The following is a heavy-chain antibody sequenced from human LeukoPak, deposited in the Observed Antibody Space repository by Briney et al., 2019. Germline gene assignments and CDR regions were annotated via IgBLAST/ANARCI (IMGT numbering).Heavy chain of an antibody. V-gene: IGHV3-23*01. Sequence: GGSLRLSCAASGFTFSSYAMSWVRQAPGKGLEWVSSIRGSGGSTYYADSVQGRVTISRDNSKNTLYLQMNSLRAEDTAVYYCAKVSLTYDILTGYYPGYFDYWGQGTLVTVSS. CDR3: AKVSLTYDILTGYYPGYFDY. D-gene: IGHD3-9*01. CDR2: IRGSGGST. CDR1: GFTFSSYA. J-gene: IGHJ4*02.